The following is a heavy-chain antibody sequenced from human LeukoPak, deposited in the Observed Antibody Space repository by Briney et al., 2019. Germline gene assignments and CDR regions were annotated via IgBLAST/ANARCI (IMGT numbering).Heavy chain of an antibody. CDR2: IYAAGNI. CDR3: ARGRTRRFDP. J-gene: IGHJ5*02. D-gene: IGHD3-3*01. V-gene: IGHV3-13*01. CDR1: GFTFSAYD. Sequence: GGSLRLSCAASGFTFSAYDMHWVRQGSGEVLEWVGTIYAAGNIYYADSVQGRFTISRDNAKNSLYLQMNSLRAEDTAVYYCARGRTRRFDPWGQGTLVTVSS.